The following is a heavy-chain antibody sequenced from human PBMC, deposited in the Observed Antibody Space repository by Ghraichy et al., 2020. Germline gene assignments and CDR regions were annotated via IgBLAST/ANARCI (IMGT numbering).Heavy chain of an antibody. Sequence: SQTLSLTCTVPGGSISSYYWSWIRQPPGKGLEWIGYIYYSGSTNYNPSLKSRVTISVDTSKNQFSLKLSSVTAADTAVYYCARHISVAGTGGAFAIWGQGTMVTVSS. CDR1: GGSISSYY. D-gene: IGHD6-19*01. CDR3: ARHISVAGTGGAFAI. V-gene: IGHV4-59*08. J-gene: IGHJ3*02. CDR2: IYYSGST.